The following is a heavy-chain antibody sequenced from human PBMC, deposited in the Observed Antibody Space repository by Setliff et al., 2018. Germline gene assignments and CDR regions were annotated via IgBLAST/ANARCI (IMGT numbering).Heavy chain of an antibody. J-gene: IGHJ4*02. D-gene: IGHD5-18*01. CDR1: GYNFINSA. CDR2: IIPILGIA. V-gene: IGHV1-69*04. Sequence: SVKVSCKTSGYNFINSAIAWVRQAPGQGLEWMGRIIPILGIANYAQKFQGRVTITADKSTSTAYMELSSLRSEDTAVYYCARDRGPDTAMEISDYWGQGTLVTVSS. CDR3: ARDRGPDTAMEISDY.